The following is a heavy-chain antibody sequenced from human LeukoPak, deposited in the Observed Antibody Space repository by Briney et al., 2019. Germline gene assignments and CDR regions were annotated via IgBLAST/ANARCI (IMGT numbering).Heavy chain of an antibody. CDR3: ARGPLTGKWPDMGFDY. Sequence: PGRSLRLSCAASGFTFSTYAMHWVRQAPGKGLEWVAVISYDGSNKYYADSVKGRFTISRDNSKNTLYLQVNSLRTEDTAVYYCARGPLTGKWPDMGFDYWGQGTLVTVSS. J-gene: IGHJ4*02. D-gene: IGHD3-9*01. CDR1: GFTFSTYA. V-gene: IGHV3-30-3*01. CDR2: ISYDGSNK.